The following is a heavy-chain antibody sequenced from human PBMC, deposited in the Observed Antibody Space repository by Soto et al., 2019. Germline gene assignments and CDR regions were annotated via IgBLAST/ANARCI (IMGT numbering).Heavy chain of an antibody. CDR3: ARGPGPVDFWSGYYTTGYYYYYMDV. CDR2: MNPNSGNT. V-gene: IGHV1-8*01. D-gene: IGHD3-3*01. CDR1: GYTFTSYD. J-gene: IGHJ6*03. Sequence: ASVKVSCKASGYTFTSYDINWVRQATGQGLEWMGWMNPNSGNTGYAQKFQGRVTMTRNTSISTAYMELSSLRSEDTAVYYCARGPGPVDFWSGYYTTGYYYYYMDVWGKGTTVTVSS.